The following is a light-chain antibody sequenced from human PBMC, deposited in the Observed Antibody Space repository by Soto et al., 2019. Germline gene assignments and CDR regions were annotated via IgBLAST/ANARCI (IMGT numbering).Light chain of an antibody. CDR2: GAS. CDR3: QQTYSAAWT. CDR1: QTISNY. Sequence: DIQMTQSTSSLSASVGDRVTITCLARQTISNYLNWYQQKPGKAPNLMIYGASSLQSGVPARFTGSCSGTDCTLNISSLQPEDVATYYCQQTYSAAWTFGQGTKVDI. J-gene: IGKJ1*01. V-gene: IGKV1-39*01.